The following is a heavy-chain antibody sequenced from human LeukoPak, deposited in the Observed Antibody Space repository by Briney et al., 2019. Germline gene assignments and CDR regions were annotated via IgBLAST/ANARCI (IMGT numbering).Heavy chain of an antibody. CDR1: GFTFSSYS. D-gene: IGHD5-24*01. V-gene: IGHV3-21*01. J-gene: IGHJ4*02. Sequence: PGGSLRLSCAASGFTFSSYSMNWVRQAPGKGLEWVSSISSSSSYIYYADSVKGRFTISRDNAKNSLYLQMNSLRAEDTAVYYCARGRWLQLLFDYWGQGTLVTVSS. CDR3: ARGRWLQLLFDY. CDR2: ISSSSSYI.